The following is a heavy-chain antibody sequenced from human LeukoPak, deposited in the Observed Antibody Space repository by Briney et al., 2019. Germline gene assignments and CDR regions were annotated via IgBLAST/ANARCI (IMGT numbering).Heavy chain of an antibody. CDR1: GGTFSSYA. CDR2: IIPIFGTA. CDR3: ARGRVRLPSRGYYMDV. Sequence: GASVKVSCKASGGTFSSYAISWVRQAPGQGLEWMGGIIPIFGTAKYAQKFQGRVTITADKSTSTAYMELSSLRSEDTAVYYCARGRVRLPSRGYYMDVWGKGTTVTVSS. J-gene: IGHJ6*03. D-gene: IGHD6-25*01. V-gene: IGHV1-69*06.